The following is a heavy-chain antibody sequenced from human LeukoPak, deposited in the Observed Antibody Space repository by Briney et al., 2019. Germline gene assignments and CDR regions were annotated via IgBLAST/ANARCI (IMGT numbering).Heavy chain of an antibody. V-gene: IGHV3-48*03. CDR3: ARDYGGSSPFDY. CDR2: ISSSGGTI. CDR1: GFTFSSYE. D-gene: IGHD4-23*01. Sequence: GGSLRLSCAASGFTFSSYEMHWVRQAPGRGLEWVSYISSSGGTIYYADSVKGRFTISRDNAKNSLYLQMNSLRAEDTAVYYCARDYGGSSPFDYWGQGTLVTVSS. J-gene: IGHJ4*02.